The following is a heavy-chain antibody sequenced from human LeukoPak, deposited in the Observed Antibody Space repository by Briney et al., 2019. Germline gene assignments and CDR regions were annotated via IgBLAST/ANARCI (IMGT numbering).Heavy chain of an antibody. D-gene: IGHD7-27*01. CDR1: GFTFTGHY. Sequence: ASVKVSCTASGFTFTGHYMHWVRQAPGQGLEWMGWIHAGRGDTNYAQKFQGRFTMTRDTSINTLFMELSSLRSDDTAVYYCARDKNWGPDYWGQGTLVTVSS. J-gene: IGHJ4*02. CDR2: IHAGRGDT. V-gene: IGHV1-2*02. CDR3: ARDKNWGPDY.